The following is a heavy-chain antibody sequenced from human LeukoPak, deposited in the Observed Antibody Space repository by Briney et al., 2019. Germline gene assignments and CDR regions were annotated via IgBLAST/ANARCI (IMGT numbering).Heavy chain of an antibody. CDR2: IYTSGST. J-gene: IGHJ3*02. V-gene: IGHV4-4*07. Sequence: SETLSLTCTVSGGSISSYYWSWIRQPAGKGLEWIGLIYTSGSTNYNPSLKSRVTMSVDTSKNQFSLTLSSVTAADTAVYYCARDRPSPPQHAFDIWGQGTMVTVSS. CDR3: ARDRPSPPQHAFDI. CDR1: GGSISSYY.